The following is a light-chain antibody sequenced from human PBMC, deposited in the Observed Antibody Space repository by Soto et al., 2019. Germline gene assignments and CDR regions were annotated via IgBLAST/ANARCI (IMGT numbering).Light chain of an antibody. Sequence: DIRLTQSTSTLSASVGDRVTITCRASQSISDRLAWYQQKSGKAPRLLIYRASSLENEVPSRFSGSGSGTEFTLTISSLQPDDFATYYCQQYNLYSAITFGQGTKLEI. CDR1: QSISDR. CDR2: RAS. CDR3: QQYNLYSAIT. V-gene: IGKV1-5*03. J-gene: IGKJ2*01.